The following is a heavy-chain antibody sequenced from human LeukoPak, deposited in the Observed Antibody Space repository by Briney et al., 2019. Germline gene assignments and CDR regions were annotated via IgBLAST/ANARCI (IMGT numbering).Heavy chain of an antibody. CDR2: IYYSGST. J-gene: IGHJ5*02. Sequence: SETLSLTCAVYGGSFSSYYWSWIRQPPGKGLEWIGYIYYSGSTNYNPSLKSRVTISVDTSKNQFSLKLSSVTAADTAVYYCARRYYDFWSGYYDGWFDPWGQGTLVTVSS. D-gene: IGHD3-3*01. V-gene: IGHV4-59*08. CDR3: ARRYYDFWSGYYDGWFDP. CDR1: GGSFSSYY.